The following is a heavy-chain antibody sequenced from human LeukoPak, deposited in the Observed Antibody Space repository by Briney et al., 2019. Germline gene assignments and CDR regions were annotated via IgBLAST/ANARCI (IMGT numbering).Heavy chain of an antibody. Sequence: GGSLRLSCAASGFTLSSYSMNWLRQPPGKGLEWVSSISSSSSNIYYADSVKGRFTNSRDNAKNSLHLQLSSLRAEDTAVYYCARLVYNFGAYMGVWGKGTTGTASS. J-gene: IGHJ6*03. CDR3: ARLVYNFGAYMGV. D-gene: IGHD3-3*01. CDR2: ISSSSSNI. V-gene: IGHV3-21*01. CDR1: GFTLSSYS.